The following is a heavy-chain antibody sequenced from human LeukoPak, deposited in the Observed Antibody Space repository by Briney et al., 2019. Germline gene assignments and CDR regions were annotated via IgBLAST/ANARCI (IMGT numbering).Heavy chain of an antibody. CDR3: ARKAHIPNDYYYYYYMDV. Sequence: SGGSLRLSCAASGFTFSSYSMNWVRQAPGKGLEWVSSISSSSSYIYYADSVKGRFTISRDNAKNSLYLQMNSLRAEDTAVYYCARKAHIPNDYYYYYYMDVWGKGTTVTVSS. J-gene: IGHJ6*03. V-gene: IGHV3-21*01. D-gene: IGHD2-2*02. CDR1: GFTFSSYS. CDR2: ISSSSSYI.